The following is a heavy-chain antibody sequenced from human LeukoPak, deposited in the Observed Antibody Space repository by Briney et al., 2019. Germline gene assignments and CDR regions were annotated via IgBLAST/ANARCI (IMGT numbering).Heavy chain of an antibody. J-gene: IGHJ4*02. CDR2: IYYSGST. V-gene: IGHV4-39*07. D-gene: IGHD5-18*01. CDR3: ARDISVDTAMSRGLY. CDR1: GGSISSSSYY. Sequence: SGTLSLTCTVSGGSISSSSYYWGWIRQPPGKGLEWIGSIYYSGSTYYNPSLKSRVTISVDTSKNQFSLKLSSVTAADTAVYYCARDISVDTAMSRGLYWGQGTLVTVSS.